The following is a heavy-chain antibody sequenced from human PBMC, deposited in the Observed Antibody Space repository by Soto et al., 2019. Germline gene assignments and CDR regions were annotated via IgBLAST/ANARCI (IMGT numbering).Heavy chain of an antibody. CDR2: IYYSGST. V-gene: IGHV4-30-4*01. CDR1: GGSISSGDYY. D-gene: IGHD3-22*01. CDR3: ARARITMIVVAAYDAFDI. J-gene: IGHJ3*02. Sequence: SETLSLTCTVSGGSISSGDYYWSWIRQPPGKGLEWIGYIYYSGSTYYNPSLKSRVTVSVDTSKNQFSLKLSSVTAADTAVYYCARARITMIVVAAYDAFDIWGQGTMVTVSS.